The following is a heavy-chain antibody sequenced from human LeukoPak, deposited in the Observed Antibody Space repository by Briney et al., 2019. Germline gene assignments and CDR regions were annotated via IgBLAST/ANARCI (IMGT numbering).Heavy chain of an antibody. CDR3: ASKIVAGTVFDY. J-gene: IGHJ4*02. CDR1: GFTFSSYA. D-gene: IGHD6-19*01. V-gene: IGHV3-30-3*01. Sequence: PGGSLRLSCAASGFTFSSYAMHWVRQAPGKGLEWVAVISYDGSNKYYADSVKGRFTISRDNSKNTLYLQMNSLRAEDTAVYYCASKIVAGTVFDYWGQGTLVTVSS. CDR2: ISYDGSNK.